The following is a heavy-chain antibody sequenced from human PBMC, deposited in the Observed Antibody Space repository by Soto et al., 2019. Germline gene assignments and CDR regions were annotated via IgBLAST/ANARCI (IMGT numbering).Heavy chain of an antibody. J-gene: IGHJ4*02. CDR3: ARGPRVSSTGTGAH. V-gene: IGHV3-74*01. CDR1: GFTFSAYW. Sequence: GGSLRLSCSVSGFTFSAYWMHWVRQVPGKGLTWVSRISDDGSTATYADSVKGRFVISRDNAKNSLYLEMNTLRADDSGLYYCARGPRVSSTGTGAHWGRGTLVTVSS. D-gene: IGHD1-1*01. CDR2: ISDDGSTA.